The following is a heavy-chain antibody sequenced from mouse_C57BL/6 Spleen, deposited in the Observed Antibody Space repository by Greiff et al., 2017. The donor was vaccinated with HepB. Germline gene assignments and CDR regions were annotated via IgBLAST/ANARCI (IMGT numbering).Heavy chain of an antibody. CDR3: ARHEAVWSYFDY. CDR1: GYTFTEYT. D-gene: IGHD2-10*02. CDR2: FYPGSGSI. Sequence: VKLMESGAELVKPGASVKLSCKASGYTFTEYTIHWVKQRSGQGLEWIGWFYPGSGSIKYNEKFKDKATLTADKSSSTVYMELSRLTSEDSAVYFCARHEAVWSYFDYWGQGTTLTVSS. V-gene: IGHV1-62-2*01. J-gene: IGHJ2*01.